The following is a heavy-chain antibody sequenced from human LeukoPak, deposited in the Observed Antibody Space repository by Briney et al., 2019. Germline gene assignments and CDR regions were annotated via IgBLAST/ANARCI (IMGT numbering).Heavy chain of an antibody. J-gene: IGHJ4*02. D-gene: IGHD3-22*01. CDR2: IKQDGSEK. V-gene: IGHV3-7*01. Sequence: AGGSLRLSCAASGFTVSSNYMSWVRQAPGKGLEWVANIKQDGSEKYYVDSVKGRFTISRDNAKNSLYLQMNSLRAEDTAVYYCARHPPHYYDSSGYYIYFDYWGQGTLVTVSS. CDR1: GFTVSSNY. CDR3: ARHPPHYYDSSGYYIYFDY.